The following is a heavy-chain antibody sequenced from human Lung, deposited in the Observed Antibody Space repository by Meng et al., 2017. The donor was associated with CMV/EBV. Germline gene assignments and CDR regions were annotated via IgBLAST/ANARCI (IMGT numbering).Heavy chain of an antibody. CDR1: GLTFNRYG. CDR2: IWYDGRKE. V-gene: IGHV3-33*01. Sequence: GGSLRLXCAASGLTFNRYGLHWVRQAPGKGLEWVEVIWYDGRKEDYVDPVKGRFTISRDNFRNTMYLQMNTLRAEDTAVYYCVRDRDAYCDGDCYSTSSYYYGMDVWXHGTRVTVSS. D-gene: IGHD2-21*01. CDR3: VRDRDAYCDGDCYSTSSYYYGMDV. J-gene: IGHJ6*02.